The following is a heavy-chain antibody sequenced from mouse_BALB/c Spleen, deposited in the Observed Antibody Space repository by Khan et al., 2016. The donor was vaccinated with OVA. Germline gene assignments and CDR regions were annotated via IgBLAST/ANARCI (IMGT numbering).Heavy chain of an antibody. CDR1: GYSITSGYG. CDR3: ASTARIEY. D-gene: IGHD1-2*01. CDR2: ISYSGST. V-gene: IGHV3-2*02. J-gene: IGHJ2*01. Sequence: QLEESGPGLVKPSQSLSLTCTVTGYSITSGYGWNWIRQFPGNKLEWMGYISYSGSTNYNPSLKSRISITRDTSKNQFFLQLNSVTTEDTATYYWASTARIEYWGQGTTLTVSS.